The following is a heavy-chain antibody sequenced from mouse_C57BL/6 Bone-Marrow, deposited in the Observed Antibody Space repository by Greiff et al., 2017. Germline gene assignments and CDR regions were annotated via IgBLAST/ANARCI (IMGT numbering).Heavy chain of an antibody. D-gene: IGHD2-3*01. CDR2: IYPGDGDT. CDR3: APYDGYFYFDY. Sequence: VKLQESGPELVKPGASVKISCKASGYAFSSSWMNWVKQRPGKGLEWIGRIYPGDGDTKYNGKFKGKATLTADKSSSTAYMQLRSLTSEDSAVYFCAPYDGYFYFDYWGQGTTLTVSS. J-gene: IGHJ2*01. CDR1: GYAFSSSW. V-gene: IGHV1-82*01.